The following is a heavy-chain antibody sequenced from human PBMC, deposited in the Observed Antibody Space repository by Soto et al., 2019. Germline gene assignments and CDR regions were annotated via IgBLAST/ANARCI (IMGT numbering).Heavy chain of an antibody. J-gene: IGHJ4*02. CDR2: IYYSGST. Sequence: SETLSLTCAVSGGSISSGGYYWSWIRQHPGKGLEWIGYIYYSGSTYYNPSLKSRVTISVDTSKNQFSLKLSSVTAADTAVYYCASYGDYYDSSGYVDYWGQGTLVTVSS. CDR1: GGSISSGGYY. V-gene: IGHV4-31*11. D-gene: IGHD3-22*01. CDR3: ASYGDYYDSSGYVDY.